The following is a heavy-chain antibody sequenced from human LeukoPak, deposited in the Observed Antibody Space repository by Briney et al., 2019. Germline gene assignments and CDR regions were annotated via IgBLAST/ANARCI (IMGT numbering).Heavy chain of an antibody. CDR2: IKQDGSEE. CDR1: GFNFATYW. J-gene: IGHJ6*02. CDR3: AGDAPLREVLPEDRAYYYSYYGMDV. D-gene: IGHD1-26*01. Sequence: GGSLRLSCAASGFNFATYWMNWVRQAPGKGLEWVANIKQDGSEEDYVDSVKGRFTISRDNARNSLYLQMNRLRAEDTAVYYCAGDAPLREVLPEDRAYYYSYYGMDVWGQGTTVTVSS. V-gene: IGHV3-7*01.